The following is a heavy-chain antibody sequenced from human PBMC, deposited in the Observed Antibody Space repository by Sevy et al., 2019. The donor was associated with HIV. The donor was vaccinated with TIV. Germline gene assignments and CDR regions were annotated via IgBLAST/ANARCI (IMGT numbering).Heavy chain of an antibody. J-gene: IGHJ5*02. D-gene: IGHD6-19*01. CDR1: GFTFSTYA. CDR3: AKEGLDPYSSGWYDH. V-gene: IGHV3-23*01. Sequence: GGSLRLSCAASGFTFSTYAMSWVRQAPGKGLEWVSGISGSGGNTYYADSVTGRFTISRDNYKNTLYLQVNSLGAEDTAIYYCAKEGLDPYSSGWYDHWGQGTLVTVSS. CDR2: ISGSGGNT.